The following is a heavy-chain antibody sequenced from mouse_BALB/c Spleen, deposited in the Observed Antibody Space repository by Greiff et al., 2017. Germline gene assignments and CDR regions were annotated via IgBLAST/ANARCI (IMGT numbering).Heavy chain of an antibody. J-gene: IGHJ4*01. CDR2: ISSGGSYT. V-gene: IGHV5-9-4*01. Sequence: EVQVVESGGGLVKPGGSLKLSCAASGFTFSSYAMSWVRQSPEKRLEWVAEISSGGSYTYYPDTVTGRFTISRDNAKNTLYLEMSSLRSEDTAMYYGARDDRDAMDDGGQGTSVTVSS. CDR3: ARDDRDAMDD. CDR1: GFTFSSYA.